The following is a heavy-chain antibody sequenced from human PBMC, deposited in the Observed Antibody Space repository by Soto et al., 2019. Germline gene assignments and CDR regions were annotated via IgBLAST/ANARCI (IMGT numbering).Heavy chain of an antibody. D-gene: IGHD2-2*02. CDR1: GGSVSSGSYY. CDR3: ARDVVPAAIGTNYYYYYGMDV. Sequence: TLSLTCTVSGGSVSSGSYYWSWIRQPPGKGLEWIGYIYYSGSTNYNPSLKSRVTISVDTSKNQFSLKLSSVTAADTAVYYCARDVVPAAIGTNYYYYYGMDVWGQGTTVTVS. V-gene: IGHV4-61*01. CDR2: IYYSGST. J-gene: IGHJ6*02.